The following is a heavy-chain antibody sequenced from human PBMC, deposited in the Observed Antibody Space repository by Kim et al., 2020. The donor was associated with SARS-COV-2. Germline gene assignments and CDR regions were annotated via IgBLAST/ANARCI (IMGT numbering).Heavy chain of an antibody. Sequence: GESLKISCKGSGYSFTSYWISWVRQMPGKGLEWMGKIDPSDSYSNYGPSFQGHVTISADKSISTAYRQWSSLEASDTAMYYCARHKGAIVAVRETDYWGQRALVTASS. CDR2: IDPSDSYS. CDR3: ARHKGAIVAVRETDY. V-gene: IGHV5-10-1*01. CDR1: GYSFTSYW. J-gene: IGHJ4*02. D-gene: IGHD3-22*01.